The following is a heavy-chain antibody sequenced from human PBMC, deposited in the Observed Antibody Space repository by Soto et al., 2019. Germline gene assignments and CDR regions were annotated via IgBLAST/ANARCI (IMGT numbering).Heavy chain of an antibody. J-gene: IGHJ6*02. CDR2: IGTAGDT. Sequence: EVQLVESGGGLVQPGGSLRLSCAASGFTFSSYDMHWVRQATGKGLEWVSAIGTAGDTYYPGSVKGRFTISRENAKNSLYLQMNSVRAGDTAVYYCARGTVGVGSSSTLYYYYGMDVWGQGTTVTVSS. CDR1: GFTFSSYD. CDR3: ARGTVGVGSSSTLYYYYGMDV. V-gene: IGHV3-13*01. D-gene: IGHD6-6*01.